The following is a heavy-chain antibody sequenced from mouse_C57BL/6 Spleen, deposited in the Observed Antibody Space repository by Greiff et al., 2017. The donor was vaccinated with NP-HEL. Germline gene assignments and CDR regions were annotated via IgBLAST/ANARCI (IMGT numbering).Heavy chain of an antibody. V-gene: IGHV2-9-1*01. D-gene: IGHD3-2*02. CDR1: GFSLTSYA. Sequence: QVQLQQSGPGLVAPSQSLSITCTVSGFSLTSYAISWVRQPPGKGLEWLGVIWTGGGTNYNSALKSRLSISNDNSKSQVFLKMNSLQTDDTARYYCARDSSGYVGAMDYWGQGTSVTVSS. CDR2: IWTGGGT. CDR3: ARDSSGYVGAMDY. J-gene: IGHJ4*01.